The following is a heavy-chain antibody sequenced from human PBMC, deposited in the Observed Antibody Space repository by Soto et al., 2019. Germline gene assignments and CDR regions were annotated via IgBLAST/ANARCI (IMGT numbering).Heavy chain of an antibody. Sequence: SETLSLTCTVSGGSISSSSYYWGWIRQPPGKGLEWIGSIYYSGSTYYNPSLKGRVTISVDTSKNQFSLKLSSVTAADTAVYYCASRYMPEAVADSADYWGQGTLVTVSS. CDR1: GGSISSSSYY. CDR3: ASRYMPEAVADSADY. CDR2: IYYSGST. V-gene: IGHV4-39*01. J-gene: IGHJ4*02. D-gene: IGHD6-19*01.